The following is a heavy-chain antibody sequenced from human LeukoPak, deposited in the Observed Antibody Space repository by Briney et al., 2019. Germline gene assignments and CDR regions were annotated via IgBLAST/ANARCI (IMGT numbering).Heavy chain of an antibody. CDR1: GGTLSRYV. CDR2: IFPFFGTA. D-gene: IGHD6-13*01. Sequence: SSEKVSCKASGGTLSRYVISEVRQAPRQGLEWMGGIFPFFGTANYAQKFQGRVTITADESTSTAYMELSSLRSEDTAVYYCARGALRIAAVDYYYYGMDVWGKGTTVTVSS. J-gene: IGHJ6*04. V-gene: IGHV1-69*13. CDR3: ARGALRIAAVDYYYYGMDV.